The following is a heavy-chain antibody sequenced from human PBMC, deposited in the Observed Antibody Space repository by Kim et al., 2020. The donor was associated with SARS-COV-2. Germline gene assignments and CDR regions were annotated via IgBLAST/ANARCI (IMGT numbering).Heavy chain of an antibody. CDR3: ARGHRRAMGNYYYYYYMDV. J-gene: IGHJ6*03. V-gene: IGHV4-34*01. D-gene: IGHD5-18*01. Sequence: SRVTISVDTSKNQFSLKLSSVTAADTAVYYCARGHRRAMGNYYYYYYMDVWGKGTTVTVSS.